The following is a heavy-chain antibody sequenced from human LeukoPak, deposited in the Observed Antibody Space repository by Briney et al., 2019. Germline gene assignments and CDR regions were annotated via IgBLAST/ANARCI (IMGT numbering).Heavy chain of an antibody. CDR1: GGSFSGYY. D-gene: IGHD1-14*01. CDR2: INHSGST. Sequence: PSETLSLTCAVYGGSFSGYYWSWIRQPPGKGLEWIGEINHSGSTNYNPSLKSRVTLSVDTSKNQFSLKLSSVTAADTAVYYCARGPTVSYYYGMDVWGQGTTVTVSS. J-gene: IGHJ6*02. CDR3: ARGPTVSYYYGMDV. V-gene: IGHV4-34*01.